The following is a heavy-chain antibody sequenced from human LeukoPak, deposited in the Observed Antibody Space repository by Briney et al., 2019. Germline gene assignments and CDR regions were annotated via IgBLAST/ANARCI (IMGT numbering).Heavy chain of an antibody. J-gene: IGHJ4*02. CDR3: ARRLSSTPLYDY. V-gene: IGHV5-51*01. Sequence: GESLKISGKGSGYTFTNFWIGGVRQMPGKGLEWMGIIYPGDSDTRYSSCFQGQVTISADKSISTAYLQWSSLKASDTAMYYCARRLSSTPLYDYWGQGTLVTVSS. CDR2: IYPGDSDT. D-gene: IGHD2-2*01. CDR1: GYTFTNFW.